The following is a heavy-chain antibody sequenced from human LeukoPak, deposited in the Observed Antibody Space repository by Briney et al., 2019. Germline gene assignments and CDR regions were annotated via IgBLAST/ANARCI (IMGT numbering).Heavy chain of an antibody. V-gene: IGHV4-38-2*01. Sequence: SETLSLTCAVSGYSTSSGYYWGWIRQPPGKGLEWIGSIYHSGSTYYNPSLKSRVTISVDTSKNQFSLKLSSVTAADTAVYYCARVIAAAGKGGYNWFDPWGQGTLVTVSS. CDR2: IYHSGST. D-gene: IGHD6-13*01. J-gene: IGHJ5*02. CDR3: ARVIAAAGKGGYNWFDP. CDR1: GYSTSSGYY.